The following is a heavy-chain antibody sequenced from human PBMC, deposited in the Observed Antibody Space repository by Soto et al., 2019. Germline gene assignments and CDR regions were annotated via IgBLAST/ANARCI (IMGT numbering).Heavy chain of an antibody. D-gene: IGHD3-10*01. J-gene: IGHJ4*02. V-gene: IGHV5-51*01. Sequence: GESLKISCKGSVYSFTSSWIGWVRQMPGKCLEWMGIIYPSDSDTXXSPSFQGXXTISAYKSITTXYLQWXDLKASDTAMYYCASMVRWGGFDYWCQGTLVTVSS. CDR1: VYSFTSSW. CDR2: IYPSDSDT. CDR3: ASMVRWGGFDY.